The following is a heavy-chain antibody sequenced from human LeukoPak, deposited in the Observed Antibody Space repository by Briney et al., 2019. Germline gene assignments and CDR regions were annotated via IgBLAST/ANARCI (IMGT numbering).Heavy chain of an antibody. J-gene: IGHJ4*02. V-gene: IGHV3-23*01. D-gene: IGHD2-15*01. CDR1: GFTFSSYG. CDR3: ARDQTPDIVVVVAAAFDH. CDR2: ISGSGGST. Sequence: PGGTLRLSCAASGFTFSSYGMSWVRQAPGKGLEWVSAISGSGGSTYYADSVKGRFTISRDNSKNTLYLQMNSLRAEDTALYYCARDQTPDIVVVVAAAFDHWGQGTLVTVSS.